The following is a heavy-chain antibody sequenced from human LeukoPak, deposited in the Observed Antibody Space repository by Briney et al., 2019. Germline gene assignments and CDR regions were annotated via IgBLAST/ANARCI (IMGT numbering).Heavy chain of an antibody. CDR3: AKGSKGISYYFDY. V-gene: IGHV3-21*01. Sequence: GGSLRLLCAASGFPYSRYSLHWARESRGKGLEWVSSFSGCSIYIYYADSVKRRFTISRENYKNTLYLQMTSLRAEDTAVYFCAKGSKGISYYFDYWGQGTLVTVSS. D-gene: IGHD6-13*01. CDR1: GFPYSRYS. CDR2: FSGCSIYI. J-gene: IGHJ4*02.